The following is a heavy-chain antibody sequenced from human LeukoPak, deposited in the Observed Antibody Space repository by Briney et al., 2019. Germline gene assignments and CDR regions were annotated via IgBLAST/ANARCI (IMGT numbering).Heavy chain of an antibody. Sequence: ASVTVSCKASGYTFTSYYMHWVRQAPGQGLEWMGIINPSGGSTGYAQKFQGRVTMTRDTSTSTVYMELSSLRSEDTAVYYCARDGPRIAALGEDFDYWGQGTLVTVSS. V-gene: IGHV1-46*01. CDR3: ARDGPRIAALGEDFDY. D-gene: IGHD6-6*01. J-gene: IGHJ4*02. CDR2: INPSGGST. CDR1: GYTFTSYY.